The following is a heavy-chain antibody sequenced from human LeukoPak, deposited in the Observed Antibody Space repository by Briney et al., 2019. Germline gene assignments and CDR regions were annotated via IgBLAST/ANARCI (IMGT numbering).Heavy chain of an antibody. D-gene: IGHD1-26*01. J-gene: IGHJ4*02. V-gene: IGHV3-33*01. CDR1: GFSFSNYA. Sequence: GGSLRLSCAASGFSFSNYAMHWVRQAPGKGLEWVAVIWYDGSNKYYADSVKGRFTISRDNSKNTLYLQMNSLRAEDTAVYYCARATTTELDYWGQGTLVTVSS. CDR2: IWYDGSNK. CDR3: ARATTTELDY.